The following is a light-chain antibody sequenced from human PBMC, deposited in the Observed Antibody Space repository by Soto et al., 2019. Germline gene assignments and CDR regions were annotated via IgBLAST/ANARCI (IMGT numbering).Light chain of an antibody. CDR2: GAS. CDR1: QSVSSSY. J-gene: IGKJ1*01. Sequence: TLSCRASQSVSSSYLAWYQQKPGQAPRLLIYGASTRATGIPARFSGSGSGTEFTLTISSLQSEDFAVYFCQQYATSRTFGQGTKVDIK. V-gene: IGKV3-20*01. CDR3: QQYATSRT.